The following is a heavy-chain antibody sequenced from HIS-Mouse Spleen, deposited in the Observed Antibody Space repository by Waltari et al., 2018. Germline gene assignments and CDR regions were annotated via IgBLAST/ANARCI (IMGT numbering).Heavy chain of an antibody. V-gene: IGHV3-30*04. D-gene: IGHD3-10*01. CDR1: GFTFSSYA. CDR3: ARDAPMVRGNGMDV. CDR2: ISYDGSNK. J-gene: IGHJ6*02. Sequence: QVQLVESGGGVVQPGRSLRLSCAASGFTFSSYAMHWVRQAPGKGLEWVAVISYDGSNKCYADYVKGRFTISRDNSKNTLYLQMNSLRAEDTAVYYCARDAPMVRGNGMDVWGQGTTVTVSS.